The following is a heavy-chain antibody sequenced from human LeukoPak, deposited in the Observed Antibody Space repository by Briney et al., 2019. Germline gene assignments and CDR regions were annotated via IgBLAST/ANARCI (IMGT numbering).Heavy chain of an antibody. CDR3: AKTPGYGDYDYFDY. J-gene: IGHJ4*02. D-gene: IGHD4-17*01. Sequence: HTGGSLRLSCAASGFTFSSYGMHWVRQAPGKGLEWVAVISYDGSNKYYADSVKGRFTISRDNSKNTLYLQMNSLRAEDTAVYYCAKTPGYGDYDYFDYWGQGTLVTVSS. V-gene: IGHV3-30*18. CDR2: ISYDGSNK. CDR1: GFTFSSYG.